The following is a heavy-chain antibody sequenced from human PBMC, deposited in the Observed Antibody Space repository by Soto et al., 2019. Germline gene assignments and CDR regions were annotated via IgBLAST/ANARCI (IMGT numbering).Heavy chain of an antibody. V-gene: IGHV4-61*03. D-gene: IGHD7-27*01. CDR2: ISYTGRT. Sequence: LSLTCIVSGDSVTSGSYYWTWLRQPPGKGLEWIGYISYTGRTKYNPSLQSRVTISVGTSKNDFSLNLSSVTAADTAVYFCAREWGLLPYYVMNVWGHGTAVTVSS. CDR1: GDSVTSGSYY. CDR3: AREWGLLPYYVMNV. J-gene: IGHJ6*02.